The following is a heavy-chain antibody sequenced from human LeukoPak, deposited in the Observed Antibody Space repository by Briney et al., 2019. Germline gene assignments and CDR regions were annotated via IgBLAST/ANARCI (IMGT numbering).Heavy chain of an antibody. Sequence: SETLSLTCTVSGYSISSGHYWGWIRQPPGKGLEWIGSIHHSGSTDYNPSLKSRVIISVDTSKNQFSLNMRSVTAADTALYYCARQSFAPFQVGPETPIESWGQGTLVTVSS. J-gene: IGHJ4*02. CDR2: IHHSGST. D-gene: IGHD1-26*01. CDR3: ARQSFAPFQVGPETPIES. CDR1: GYSISSGHY. V-gene: IGHV4-38-2*02.